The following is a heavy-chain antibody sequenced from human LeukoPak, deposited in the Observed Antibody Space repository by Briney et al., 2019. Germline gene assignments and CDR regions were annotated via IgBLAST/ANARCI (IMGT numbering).Heavy chain of an antibody. CDR1: GGSISSYY. CDR2: IYYSGST. V-gene: IGHV4-59*01. Sequence: SETLSLTCTVSGGSISSYYWSWIRQPPGKGLEWIGYIYYSGSTNYNPSLKSRVTISVDTSKNQFSLKLSSVTAADTAVYYCARVGYWYYFDYWGQGTLVTVSS. J-gene: IGHJ4*02. CDR3: ARVGYWYYFDY. D-gene: IGHD6-13*01.